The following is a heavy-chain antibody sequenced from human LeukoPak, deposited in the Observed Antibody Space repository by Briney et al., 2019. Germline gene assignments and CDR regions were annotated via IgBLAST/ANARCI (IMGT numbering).Heavy chain of an antibody. CDR1: GFTFGTYW. Sequence: GGSLRLSCAASGFTFGTYWMHWVRQAPGKGLVWVSRINSDGSRISYADSVKGRFTISRDNAKNTLYLQMNSLRAEDTAVYYCARDRGSTEFDYWGQGTLVTVSS. V-gene: IGHV3-74*01. CDR2: INSDGSRI. J-gene: IGHJ4*02. CDR3: ARDRGSTEFDY. D-gene: IGHD1-26*01.